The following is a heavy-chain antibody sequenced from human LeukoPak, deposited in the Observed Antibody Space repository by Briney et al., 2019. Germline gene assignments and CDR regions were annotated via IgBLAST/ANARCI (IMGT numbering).Heavy chain of an antibody. Sequence: SETLSLTCAVYGESFSGYYWNWIRQPPGKGLEWIGYIYYSGSTNYNPSLKSRVTISVDTSKNQFSLKLSSVTAADTAVYYCARSPIMTTVTTGWFDPWGQGTLVTVSS. D-gene: IGHD4-17*01. J-gene: IGHJ5*02. CDR3: ARSPIMTTVTTGWFDP. CDR2: IYYSGST. V-gene: IGHV4-59*01. CDR1: GESFSGYY.